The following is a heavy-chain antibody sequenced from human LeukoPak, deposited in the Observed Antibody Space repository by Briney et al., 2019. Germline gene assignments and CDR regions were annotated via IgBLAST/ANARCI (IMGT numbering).Heavy chain of an antibody. CDR2: IYDGGST. CDR1: GDSIRSVDYH. V-gene: IGHV4-39*01. CDR3: ARPLKPFGESSDDAFDI. J-gene: IGHJ3*02. Sequence: SETLSLTCTVSGDSIRSVDYHWGWIRQPPGKGLEWIGSIYDGGSTYYNPSLKSRVTISVDTSKNQFSLKLNSVTAADTAVYYCARPLKPFGESSDDAFDIWGQGTMVTVSS. D-gene: IGHD3-10*01.